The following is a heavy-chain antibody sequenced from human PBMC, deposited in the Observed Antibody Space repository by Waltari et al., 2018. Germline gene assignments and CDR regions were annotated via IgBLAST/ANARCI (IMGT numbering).Heavy chain of an antibody. CDR3: ARPSEVVVAATPYYYYYYGMDV. Sequence: QVQLVQSGSELKKPGASVKVSCKASGYTFTSYAMNWVRQAPGQGLEWMGWINTNTGNPTYAQGFTGRFVFSLDTAVSTAYLQISSLKAEDTAVYYCARPSEVVVAATPYYYYYYGMDVWGQGTTVTVSS. J-gene: IGHJ6*02. V-gene: IGHV7-4-1*02. CDR1: GYTFTSYA. CDR2: INTNTGNP. D-gene: IGHD2-15*01.